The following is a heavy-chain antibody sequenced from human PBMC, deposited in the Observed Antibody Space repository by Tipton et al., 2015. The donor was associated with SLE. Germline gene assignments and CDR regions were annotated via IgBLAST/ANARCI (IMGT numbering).Heavy chain of an antibody. CDR2: MYYSGNT. CDR3: ATTSGAYSGLNWFDP. V-gene: IGHV4-39*01. J-gene: IGHJ5*02. Sequence: LRLSCTVSGGSVRSSDYYWGWIRQSPGKGLEWIGSMYYSGNTYYNPSLRSRVTLFVDTSKNQFSLTVRSVTAADTAVYYCATTSGAYSGLNWFDPWGQGTLVTVSS. D-gene: IGHD5-12*01. CDR1: GGSVRSSDYY.